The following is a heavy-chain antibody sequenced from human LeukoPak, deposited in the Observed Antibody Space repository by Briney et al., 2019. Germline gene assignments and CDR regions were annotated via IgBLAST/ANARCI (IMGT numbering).Heavy chain of an antibody. D-gene: IGHD3-10*01. V-gene: IGHV1-2*02. CDR3: ARDTRLLWFGELSYGMDV. J-gene: IGHJ6*02. Sequence: ASVKVSCKASGYTCTGYYMHWVRQAPGQGLEWMGWINPNSGGTNYAQKFQGRVTMTRGTSISTAYMELSRLRSDDTAVYYCARDTRLLWFGELSYGMDVWGQGTTVTVSS. CDR1: GYTCTGYY. CDR2: INPNSGGT.